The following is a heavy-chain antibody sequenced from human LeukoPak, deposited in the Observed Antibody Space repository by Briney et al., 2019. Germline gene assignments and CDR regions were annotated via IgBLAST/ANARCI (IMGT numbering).Heavy chain of an antibody. CDR2: IYYSGNT. D-gene: IGHD6-13*01. J-gene: IGHJ6*03. V-gene: IGHV4-39*01. CDR3: ASYSIYYYYMDV. CDR1: GGSINSSSNY. Sequence: SETLSLTCTVSGGSINSSSNYWGWIRQPPGKGLEWIGSIYYSGNTYYNPSLKSRVTISVDTSKNQFSLKLSSVTAADTAVYYCASYSIYYYYMDVWGKGTTVTVSS.